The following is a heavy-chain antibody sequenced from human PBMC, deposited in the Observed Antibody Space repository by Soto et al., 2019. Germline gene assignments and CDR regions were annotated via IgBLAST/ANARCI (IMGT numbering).Heavy chain of an antibody. CDR1: GGSISGYY. Sequence: SETLSLTCTVSGGSISGYYWSWIRQPPGKGLEWIGYIYHSGSTYYNPSLKSRVTISVDRSKNQFSLKLSSVTAADTAVYYCARGFTAAAGGFDYWGQGTLVTVSS. CDR3: ARGFTAAAGGFDY. J-gene: IGHJ4*02. CDR2: IYHSGST. D-gene: IGHD6-13*01. V-gene: IGHV4-30-2*01.